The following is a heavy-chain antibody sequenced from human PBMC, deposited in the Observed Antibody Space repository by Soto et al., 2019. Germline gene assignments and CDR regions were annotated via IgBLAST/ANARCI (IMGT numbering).Heavy chain of an antibody. CDR1: GFTFSSYS. Sequence: EVQLVESGGGLVKPGGSLRLSCAASGFTFSSYSMNCVRQAPGKGLEWVSSISSSSSYIYYADSVKGRFTISRDNAKNSLYLQMNSLRAEDTAVYYCARVGIAAVDYWGQGTLVTVSS. CDR2: ISSSSSYI. D-gene: IGHD6-13*01. V-gene: IGHV3-21*01. CDR3: ARVGIAAVDY. J-gene: IGHJ4*02.